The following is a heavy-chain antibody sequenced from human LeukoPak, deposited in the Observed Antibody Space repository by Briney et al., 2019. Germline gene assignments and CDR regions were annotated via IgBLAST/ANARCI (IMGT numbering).Heavy chain of an antibody. CDR1: GYTFITYG. CDR3: AREPQSEGGFDV. Sequence: ASVRVSSEDSGYTFITYGIDRVRLAPGEGLERLGWISPYNDNTIYARTFQGRVTVTADTSTNTAYMELRSLTSDDTAIYFCAREPQSEGGFDVWGEGTTVTVSS. J-gene: IGHJ6*04. V-gene: IGHV1-18*04. CDR2: ISPYNDNT.